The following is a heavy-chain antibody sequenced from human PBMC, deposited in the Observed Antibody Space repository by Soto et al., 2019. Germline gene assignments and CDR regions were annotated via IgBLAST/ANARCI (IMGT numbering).Heavy chain of an antibody. CDR1: GGSIRSYY. J-gene: IGHJ6*02. CDR3: ASLRFEGFGEFRILYGMDV. D-gene: IGHD3-10*01. CDR2: IYYTGRT. V-gene: IGHV4-59*01. Sequence: QVQLHESGPGLVKPSETLSLTCTVSGGSIRSYYWTWIRQPPGKGLEWIGYIYYTGRTNYNPSLETRLTISVDTSKNQFSLKLNSVTAADTAVYYCASLRFEGFGEFRILYGMDVWGQGTTVTVSS.